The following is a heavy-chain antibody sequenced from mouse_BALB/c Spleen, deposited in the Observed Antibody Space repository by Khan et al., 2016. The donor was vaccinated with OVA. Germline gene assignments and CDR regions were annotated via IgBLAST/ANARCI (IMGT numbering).Heavy chain of an antibody. Sequence: VQLKQSGPELVKPGTSVKMSCKASGYTFTSYVIHWVQQKPGLGLEWIGYIYPYNDGTIYNEKFKGKATLTSDKSSSTAYMELSSLTSEDSAVYYCARYGSSPYYALDYWGQGTSVTVSS. J-gene: IGHJ4*01. D-gene: IGHD1-1*01. CDR2: IYPYNDGT. CDR3: ARYGSSPYYALDY. V-gene: IGHV1S136*01. CDR1: GYTFTSYV.